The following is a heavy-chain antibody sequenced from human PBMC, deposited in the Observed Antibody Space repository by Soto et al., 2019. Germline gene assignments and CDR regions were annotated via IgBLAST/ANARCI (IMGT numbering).Heavy chain of an antibody. CDR3: ARDIVLVPAAKSWFDP. CDR2: IIPIFGTA. J-gene: IGHJ5*02. V-gene: IGHV1-69*13. CDR1: GGTFSSYA. D-gene: IGHD2-2*01. Sequence: ASVKVSCKASGGTFSSYAISWVRQAPGQGLEWMGGIIPIFGTANYAQKFQGRVTITADESTSTAYMELSSLRPEDTAVYYCARDIVLVPAAKSWFDPWGQGTLVTVSS.